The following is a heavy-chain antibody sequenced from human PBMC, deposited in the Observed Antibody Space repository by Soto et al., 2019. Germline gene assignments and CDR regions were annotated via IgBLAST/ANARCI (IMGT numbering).Heavy chain of an antibody. V-gene: IGHV1-18*01. Sequence: ASVKVSCKASGYTFTSYDISWVRQAPGQGLEWMGWISAYNGNTNYAQKLQGRVTMTTDTSTSTAYMELRSLRSDDTAVYYCARETTVTDRDYYYGMDVWGQGTTVTVSS. D-gene: IGHD4-17*01. CDR3: ARETTVTDRDYYYGMDV. J-gene: IGHJ6*02. CDR2: ISAYNGNT. CDR1: GYTFTSYD.